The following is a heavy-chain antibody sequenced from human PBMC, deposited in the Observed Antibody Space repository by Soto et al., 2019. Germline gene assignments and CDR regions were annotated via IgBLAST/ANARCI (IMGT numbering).Heavy chain of an antibody. Sequence: GGSLRLSCAASGFTFSSYAMHWVRQAPGKGLEWVAVISYDGSNKYYADSVKGRFTISRDNSKNALYLQMNSLRAEDTAVYYCARDGAVAAINLHWFDPWGQGTLVTVSS. CDR3: ARDGAVAAINLHWFDP. V-gene: IGHV3-30-3*01. D-gene: IGHD2-15*01. CDR2: ISYDGSNK. J-gene: IGHJ5*02. CDR1: GFTFSSYA.